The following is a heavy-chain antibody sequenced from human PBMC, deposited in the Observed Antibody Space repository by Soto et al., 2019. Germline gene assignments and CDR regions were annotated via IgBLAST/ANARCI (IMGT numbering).Heavy chain of an antibody. CDR2: IWYDGSNK. V-gene: IGHV3-33*01. CDR1: GFTFSSYG. J-gene: IGHJ6*02. CDR3: ARESSSSWYGPLADV. D-gene: IGHD6-13*01. Sequence: GGSLRLSCAASGFTFSSYGMHWVRQAPGKGLEWVAVIWYDGSNKYYADSVKGRFTISRDNSKNTLYLQMNSLRAEDTAVYYCARESSSSWYGPLADVWGQGTTVTVSS.